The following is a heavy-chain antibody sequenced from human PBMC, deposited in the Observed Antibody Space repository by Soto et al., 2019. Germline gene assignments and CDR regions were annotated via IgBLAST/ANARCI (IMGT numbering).Heavy chain of an antibody. J-gene: IGHJ4*02. V-gene: IGHV3-48*03. Sequence: TGGSLRLSCAASEFSLSDYELHWVRQAPGKGLEWLSYISSSGSTIYYADSVKGRFTISRDNAKNSLYLQMNSLRAEDTAVYYCARSRIDNWGQGTRFTVSS. CDR1: EFSLSDYE. CDR3: ARSRIDN. CDR2: ISSSGSTI.